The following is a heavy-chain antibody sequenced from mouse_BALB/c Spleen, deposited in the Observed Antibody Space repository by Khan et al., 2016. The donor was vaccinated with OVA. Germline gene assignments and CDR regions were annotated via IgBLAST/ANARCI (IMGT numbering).Heavy chain of an antibody. V-gene: IGHV1-7*01. D-gene: IGHD1-1*01. Sequence: QVQLQQSGAELAKPGASVKMSCKASGYTFTKYWMHWVKQRPGQGLEWIGYINPSTGYTEYNQKFKDKATLTADKSSSTAYMQPSSLTSEDSAVYYCVNHGSSSAWFTYWGQGTLVTVSA. CDR3: VNHGSSSAWFTY. J-gene: IGHJ3*01. CDR1: GYTFTKYW. CDR2: INPSTGYT.